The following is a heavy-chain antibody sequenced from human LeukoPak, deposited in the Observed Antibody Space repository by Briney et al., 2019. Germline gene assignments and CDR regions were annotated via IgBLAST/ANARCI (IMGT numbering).Heavy chain of an antibody. CDR3: ARSVGYSYGYHDY. Sequence: PSETLSLTCTVSGGSISSYYWSWIRQPPGKGLEWIGYIYYSGSTNYNPSLKSRVTISVDTSKNQFSLRLSSVTAADTAVYYCARSVGYSYGYHDYWGQGTLVTVSS. CDR1: GGSISSYY. D-gene: IGHD5-18*01. J-gene: IGHJ4*02. V-gene: IGHV4-59*12. CDR2: IYYSGST.